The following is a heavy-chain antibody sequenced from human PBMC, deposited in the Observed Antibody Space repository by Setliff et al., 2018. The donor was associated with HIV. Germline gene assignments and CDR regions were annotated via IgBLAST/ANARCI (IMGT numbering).Heavy chain of an antibody. CDR3: AREIHISGWYGLFES. CDR1: GFTVSSNY. D-gene: IGHD6-19*01. J-gene: IGHJ4*02. CDR2: IYSGGST. Sequence: GGSLRLSCTVSGFTVSSNYMSWVRQAPGKGLEWVSVIYSGGSTHSADSARGRFTISRDISKNTLYLQMNSLRPEDTAVYYCAREIHISGWYGLFESWGQGTLVTVSS. V-gene: IGHV3-66*02.